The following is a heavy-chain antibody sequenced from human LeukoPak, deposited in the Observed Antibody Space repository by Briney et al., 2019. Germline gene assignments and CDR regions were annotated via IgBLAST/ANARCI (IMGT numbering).Heavy chain of an antibody. J-gene: IGHJ4*01. CDR2: IWYDGSNK. V-gene: IGHV3-33*01. Sequence: GGSLRLSCAASGFTFSSYGMHWVRQAPGKGLEWVTVIWYDGSNKYYADSVKGRFTISRDNSKNTLYLQMNSLRAEDTAVYYCARDSSGYSYGSFDYWGHGTLVTVSS. CDR3: ARDSSGYSYGSFDY. D-gene: IGHD5-18*01. CDR1: GFTFSSYG.